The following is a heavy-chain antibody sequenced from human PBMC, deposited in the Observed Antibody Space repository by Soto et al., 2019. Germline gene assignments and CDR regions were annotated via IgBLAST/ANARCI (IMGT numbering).Heavy chain of an antibody. J-gene: IGHJ3*02. Sequence: SVKVSCKASGGTFSSYTISWVRQAPGQGLEWMGRIIPILGIANYAQKFQGRVTITADKSTSTAYMELSSLRSGDTAVYYCASPGRVTSGRTGAFDIWGQGTMVTVSS. V-gene: IGHV1-69*02. CDR1: GGTFSSYT. CDR2: IIPILGIA. CDR3: ASPGRVTSGRTGAFDI. D-gene: IGHD3-10*01.